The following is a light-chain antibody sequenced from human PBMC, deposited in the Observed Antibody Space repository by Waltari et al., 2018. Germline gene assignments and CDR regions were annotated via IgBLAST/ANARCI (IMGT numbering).Light chain of an antibody. CDR2: ENN. J-gene: IGLJ3*02. Sequence: QSVLTHPPSVSAAPGQMVTISCPGSSSDIRNTLVFCSPQFPGTAPRLLIFENNKRPAEIPDRFSGSKSGSSATLGISGLQTGDEADYYCGTWDTSLNGGGWVFGGGTKLTVL. V-gene: IGLV1-51*02. CDR3: GTWDTSLNGGGWV. CDR1: SSDIRNTL.